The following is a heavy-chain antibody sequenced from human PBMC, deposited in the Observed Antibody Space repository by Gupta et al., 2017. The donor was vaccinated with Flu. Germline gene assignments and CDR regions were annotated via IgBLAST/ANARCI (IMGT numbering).Heavy chain of an antibody. V-gene: IGHV3-9*01. CDR3: ARGPTGDFLDF. Sequence: MYWVRQVPGRGLEWVAGITWNSSGAAEADSVRGRFTSSRDNAKSFLYLEMSSLAFEDTALYYCARGPTGDFLDFWGQGTLVTVSS. J-gene: IGHJ4*02. CDR2: ITWNSSGA. D-gene: IGHD7-27*01.